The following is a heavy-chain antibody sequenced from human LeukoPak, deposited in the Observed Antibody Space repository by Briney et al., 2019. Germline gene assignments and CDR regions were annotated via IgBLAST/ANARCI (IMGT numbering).Heavy chain of an antibody. CDR3: ARSLPGFEDY. D-gene: IGHD3-9*01. J-gene: IGHJ4*02. CDR2: INPNSGDT. Sequence: ASVKVSCKASGYTFTDYYMHWVRQAPGQGLEWMGWINPNSGDTNYAQKFQGRVTMTRDTSISTAYMELNRLRSDDTAVYYCARSLPGFEDYWGQGTLVTVSS. CDR1: GYTFTDYY. V-gene: IGHV1-2*02.